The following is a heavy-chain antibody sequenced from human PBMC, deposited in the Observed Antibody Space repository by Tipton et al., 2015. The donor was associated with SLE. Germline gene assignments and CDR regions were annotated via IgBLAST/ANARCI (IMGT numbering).Heavy chain of an antibody. V-gene: IGHV4-31*03. Sequence: TLSLTCTVSGGSISGDYCWSWIRQHPGKGLEWLGYVCLTGSAFYNPSLKSRLSISLDTSGNQFSLKLSSVTAADTAVYYCAKLAGRLFPFDSWGQGTLVTVSS. CDR3: AKLAGRLFPFDS. CDR1: GGSISGDYC. D-gene: IGHD6-6*01. CDR2: VCLTGSA. J-gene: IGHJ4*02.